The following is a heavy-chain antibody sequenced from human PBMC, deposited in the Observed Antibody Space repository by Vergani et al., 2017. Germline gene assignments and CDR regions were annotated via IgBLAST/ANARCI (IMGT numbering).Heavy chain of an antibody. CDR3: AKRTPDWNHYYFDY. Sequence: EVQLVESGGGLVKPGGSLRLSCAASGFTFSSYSMNWVRQAPGKGLEWVSSISSSSSYIYYADSVKGRFTISRDNSKNTLYLQMNSLRAEDTAVYYCAKRTPDWNHYYFDYWGQGTLVTVSS. CDR2: ISSSSSYI. CDR1: GFTFSSYS. V-gene: IGHV3-21*04. D-gene: IGHD1-1*01. J-gene: IGHJ4*02.